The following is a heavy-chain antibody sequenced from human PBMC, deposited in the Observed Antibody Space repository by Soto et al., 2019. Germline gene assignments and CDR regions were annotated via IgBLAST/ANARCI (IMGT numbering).Heavy chain of an antibody. Sequence: PSETLSLTCTVSGGSISSSSYYWGWIRQPPGKGLEWIGSIYYSGSTYYNPSLKSRVTISVDTSKNQFSLKLSSVTAADTAVYYCARHVGERLLVDWYFDLWGRGTLVTVSS. CDR2: IYYSGST. D-gene: IGHD1-26*01. CDR3: ARHVGERLLVDWYFDL. J-gene: IGHJ2*01. V-gene: IGHV4-39*01. CDR1: GGSISSSSYY.